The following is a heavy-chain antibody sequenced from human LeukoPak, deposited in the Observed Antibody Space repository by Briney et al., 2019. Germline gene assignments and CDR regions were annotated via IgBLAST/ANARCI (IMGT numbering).Heavy chain of an antibody. CDR2: VNLQGST. V-gene: IGHV4-4*02. CDR1: GGSITNTNY. CDR3: AREGGPYRPLHY. D-gene: IGHD1-26*01. J-gene: IGHJ4*02. Sequence: PSETLSLTCGVSGGSITNTNYWNWVRQPPGKGLEWIGEVNLQGSTNYNPSLMGRVAIAVDTSENHISLQLTSVTAADTAVYYCAREGGPYRPLHYSWQGTLVTVSS.